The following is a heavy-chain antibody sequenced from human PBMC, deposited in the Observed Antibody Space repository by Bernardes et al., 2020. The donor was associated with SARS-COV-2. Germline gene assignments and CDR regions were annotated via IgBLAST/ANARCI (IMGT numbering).Heavy chain of an antibody. CDR2: NYTTRGR. V-gene: IGHV4-4*07. J-gene: IGHJ4*02. Sequence: SQTLSPTFTLSGGSISIFSWSWILQPAGKGLDWIGRNYTTRGRRSNPSLQRPVSMSVDPSKNQFSLKLSSVTAADTAVYCCARAAYGRHGDYDYYFDYWGQGTLVTVSS. D-gene: IGHD4-17*01. CDR3: ARAAYGRHGDYDYYFDY. CDR1: GGSISIFS.